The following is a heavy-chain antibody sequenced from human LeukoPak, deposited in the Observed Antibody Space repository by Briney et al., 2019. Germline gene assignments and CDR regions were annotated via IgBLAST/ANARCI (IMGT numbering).Heavy chain of an antibody. Sequence: GGSLRLSCAASGFTFSTYSMNWVRQAPGKGLEWVSFISGPGGTTYYAESVKGRFTISRDNAKNSLSLHMNSLRAEDTAVYYCARDCSSSNCYADYWGQGTLVTVSS. CDR1: GFTFSTYS. D-gene: IGHD2-2*01. V-gene: IGHV3-48*01. CDR2: ISGPGGTT. CDR3: ARDCSSSNCYADY. J-gene: IGHJ4*02.